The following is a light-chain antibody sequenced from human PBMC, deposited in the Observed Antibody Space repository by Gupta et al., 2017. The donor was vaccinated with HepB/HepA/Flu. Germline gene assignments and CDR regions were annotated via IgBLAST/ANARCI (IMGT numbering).Light chain of an antibody. CDR2: RGS. CDR1: QSLVRTDGNTY. V-gene: IGKV2-30*02. Sequence: DVVMTQSPLSLPVTLGQPASISCSSSQSLVRTDGNTYLNWFHQGPGQSPRRLIYRGSNRDSGVPDRFSGSGSGTDFTLKISRVEAEDFGVYYCRQDEHCPRTFGQGTKLEIK. J-gene: IGKJ2*02. CDR3: RQDEHCPRT.